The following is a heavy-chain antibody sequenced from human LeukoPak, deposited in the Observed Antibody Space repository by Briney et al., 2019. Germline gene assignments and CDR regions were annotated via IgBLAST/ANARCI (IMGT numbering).Heavy chain of an antibody. D-gene: IGHD5-24*01. CDR3: ARGRRDGYNLEYFDK. Sequence: SETLSLTCTVSGGSISSYYWSWIRQPPGKGLEWIGYIYYSGSTYYNPSLKSRVTIYVDTSKNQFSLKLSSVTAADTAVYYCARGRRDGYNLEYFDKWGQGTLVTVSS. J-gene: IGHJ4*02. CDR1: GGSISSYY. CDR2: IYYSGST. V-gene: IGHV4-59*08.